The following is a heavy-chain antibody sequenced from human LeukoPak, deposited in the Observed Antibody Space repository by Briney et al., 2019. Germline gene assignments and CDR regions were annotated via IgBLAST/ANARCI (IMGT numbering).Heavy chain of an antibody. Sequence: SQTLSLTCIVSGDSVSSGTYYWTWLRQPAGKGLEWIGRIHTSGNTNYSPSLKSRVTISRDTSKNQFSLRLTSVTAADTAVYYCVRDWNGDYFDYWGQGNLVTVSS. D-gene: IGHD1-1*01. CDR1: GDSVSSGTYY. V-gene: IGHV4-61*02. J-gene: IGHJ4*02. CDR3: VRDWNGDYFDY. CDR2: IHTSGNT.